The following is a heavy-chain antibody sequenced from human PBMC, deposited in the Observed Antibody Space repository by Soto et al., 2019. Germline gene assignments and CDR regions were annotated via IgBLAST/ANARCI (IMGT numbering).Heavy chain of an antibody. CDR2: VWYDGGNK. V-gene: IGHV3-33*01. CDR1: GFTFSSYG. J-gene: IGHJ6*02. D-gene: IGHD5-12*01. Sequence: QVQLVESGGGVVQPGRSLRLSCAASGFTFSSYGMHWVRQAPGKGLEWVALVWYDGGNKYYADSVKGRFTISRDNSKNTLYLQMNSLRDEDTAVYYCVRAAGYSGNDYVCYYGMDVWGQGTTVTVSS. CDR3: VRAAGYSGNDYVCYYGMDV.